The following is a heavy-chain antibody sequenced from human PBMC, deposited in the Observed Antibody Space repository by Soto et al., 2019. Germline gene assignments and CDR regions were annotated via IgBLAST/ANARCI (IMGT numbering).Heavy chain of an antibody. Sequence: SETLSLTCTVSGGSISSGGYYWSWIRQHPGKGLEWIGYIYYSGSTYYNPSLKSRVTISVDTSKNQFSLKLSSVTAADTAVYYCARALIAVAGTDYYYYGMDVWGQGTTVTVSS. D-gene: IGHD6-19*01. CDR1: GGSISSGGYY. CDR2: IYYSGST. V-gene: IGHV4-31*03. CDR3: ARALIAVAGTDYYYYGMDV. J-gene: IGHJ6*02.